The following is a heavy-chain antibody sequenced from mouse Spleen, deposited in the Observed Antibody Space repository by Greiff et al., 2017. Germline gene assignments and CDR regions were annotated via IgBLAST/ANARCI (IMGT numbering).Heavy chain of an antibody. D-gene: IGHD2-1*01. V-gene: IGHV1-59*01. J-gene: IGHJ2*01. Sequence: QVQLKQPGAELVRPGTSVKLSCKASGYTFTSYWMHWVKQRPGQGLEWIGVIDPSDSYTNYNQKFKGKATLTVDTSSSTAYMQLSSLTSEDSAVYYCARGNYLHFDYWGQGTTLTVSS. CDR3: ARGNYLHFDY. CDR1: GYTFTSYW. CDR2: IDPSDSYT.